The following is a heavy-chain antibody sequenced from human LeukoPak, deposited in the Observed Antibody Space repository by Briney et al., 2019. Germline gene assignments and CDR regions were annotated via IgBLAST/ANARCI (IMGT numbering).Heavy chain of an antibody. CDR1: GFTFSNYW. Sequence: GGSLRLSCAASGFTFSNYWIHWVRQAPGKGLVWVSRIDSDGSSTSYADSVKGRFTISRDNAKNTLYLQMNSLRAEDTAVYYCARDGYCSSTSCYYFDYWGQGTLVTVSS. CDR3: ARDGYCSSTSCYYFDY. J-gene: IGHJ4*02. V-gene: IGHV3-74*01. D-gene: IGHD2-2*01. CDR2: IDSDGSST.